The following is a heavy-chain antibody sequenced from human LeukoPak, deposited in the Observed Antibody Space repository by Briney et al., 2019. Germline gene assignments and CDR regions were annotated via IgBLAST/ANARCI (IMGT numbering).Heavy chain of an antibody. D-gene: IGHD4-17*01. J-gene: IGHJ4*02. V-gene: IGHV3-33*01. CDR1: GFILNNYG. CDR3: ARDPSDYGDYMFDY. Sequence: PGGSLRLSCAMSGFILNNYGMHWVRQPPGKGLEWVAFTWYDGSSNYYADSVAGRFTISRDNSKKKVFLQMNNVGVEDTAVYYCARDPSDYGDYMFDYWGQGTLVTVSS. CDR2: TWYDGSSN.